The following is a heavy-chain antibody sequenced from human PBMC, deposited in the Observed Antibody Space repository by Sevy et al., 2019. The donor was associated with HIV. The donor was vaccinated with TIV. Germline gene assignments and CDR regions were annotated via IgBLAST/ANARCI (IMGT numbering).Heavy chain of an antibody. Sequence: GESPKISCAASGFTFSSYSLSSYSMNWVRQAPGKGLEWVSSISSGSSYIFYADSVKGRFTISRDNAKNSLYLQMNSLRAEDTAVYYCARDRGVGTSSYGMDVWGQGTTVTVSS. V-gene: IGHV3-21*01. CDR3: ARDRGVGTSSYGMDV. J-gene: IGHJ6*02. D-gene: IGHD1-26*01. CDR2: ISSGSSYI. CDR1: GFTFSSYSLSSYS.